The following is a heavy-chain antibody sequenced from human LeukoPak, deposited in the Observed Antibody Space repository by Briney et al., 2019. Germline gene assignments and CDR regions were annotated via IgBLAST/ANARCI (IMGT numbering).Heavy chain of an antibody. J-gene: IGHJ4*02. CDR1: GFTFSSYS. CDR2: ISSSSSYI. D-gene: IGHD1-26*01. V-gene: IGHV3-21*01. CDR3: ARLRTYGSSSGY. Sequence: GGSLRLSCAASGFTFSSYSMNWVRRAPGKGLEWVSSISSSSSYIYYADSVKGRFTISRDNAKNSLYLQMNSLRAEDTAVYYCARLRTYGSSSGYWGQGTLVTVSS.